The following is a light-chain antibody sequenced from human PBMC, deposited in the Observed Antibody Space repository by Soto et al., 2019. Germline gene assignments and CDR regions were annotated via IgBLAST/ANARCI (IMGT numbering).Light chain of an antibody. V-gene: IGLV1-44*01. CDR2: RNN. Sequence: QSVLTQPPSASGTPGQRVTISCSGSSSNIGSSTVNWFQQLPGTAPKLLISRNNQRPSGVPDRFSGSKSGTSGSLAISGLQSEDEAEYYCAAWDDSLNGYVFGTGTKVTV. CDR3: AAWDDSLNGYV. J-gene: IGLJ1*01. CDR1: SSNIGSST.